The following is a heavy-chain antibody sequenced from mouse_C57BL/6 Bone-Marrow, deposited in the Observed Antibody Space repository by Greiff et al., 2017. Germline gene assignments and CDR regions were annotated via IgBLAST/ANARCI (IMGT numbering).Heavy chain of an antibody. CDR1: GFSLTSYG. D-gene: IGHD1-1*01. J-gene: IGHJ1*03. CDR2: IWRGGST. V-gene: IGHV2-5*01. Sequence: VKLMESGPGLVQPSQSLSITCTVSGFSLTSYGVHWVRQSPGKGLEWLGVIWRGGSTDYNAAFMSRLSITKDNSKSQVFFKMNSLQADDTAIYYCAKSPYYYGSSYWYFDVWGTGTTVTVSS. CDR3: AKSPYYYGSSYWYFDV.